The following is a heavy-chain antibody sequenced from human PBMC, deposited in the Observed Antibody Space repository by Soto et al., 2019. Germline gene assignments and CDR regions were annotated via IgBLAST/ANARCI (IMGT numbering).Heavy chain of an antibody. J-gene: IGHJ6*02. Sequence: ASVKVSCKASGYTFTSYAMHWVRQAPGQRLEWMGWINAGNGNTKYSQKFQGRVTITRDTSASTAYMELSSLRSEDTAVYYCASSTYGDYPNVPYYYYGMDVWGQGTTVTVSS. D-gene: IGHD4-17*01. CDR1: GYTFTSYA. CDR3: ASSTYGDYPNVPYYYYGMDV. CDR2: INAGNGNT. V-gene: IGHV1-3*01.